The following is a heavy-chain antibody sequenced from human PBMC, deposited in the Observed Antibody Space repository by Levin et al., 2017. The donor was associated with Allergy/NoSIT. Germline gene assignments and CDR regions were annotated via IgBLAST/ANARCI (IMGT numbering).Heavy chain of an antibody. D-gene: IGHD3-22*01. CDR1: GFTVSSNY. J-gene: IGHJ6*02. Sequence: PGGSLRLSCAASGFTVSSNYMSWVRQAPGKGLEWVSVIYSGGSTYYADSVKGRFTISRDNSKNTLYLQMNSLRAEDTAVYYCARAPYYYDSSGYSYYYYGMDVWGQGTTVTVSS. CDR3: ARAPYYYDSSGYSYYYYGMDV. CDR2: IYSGGST. V-gene: IGHV3-53*01.